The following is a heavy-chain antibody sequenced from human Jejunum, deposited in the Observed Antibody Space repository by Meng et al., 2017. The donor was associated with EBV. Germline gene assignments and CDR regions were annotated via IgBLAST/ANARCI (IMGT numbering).Heavy chain of an antibody. CDR1: GDSIDSRNW. Sequence: QLQVWGPGLVKPSGTLSLTCAVSGDSIDSRNWWSWVRQSPERGLEWIGEIYYSGSTNYNPSLKSRVTILVDRSENHFSLHLSSVTAADTAVYYCVRGGDYCLVYWGQGTLVTVSS. J-gene: IGHJ4*02. CDR3: VRGGDYCLVY. D-gene: IGHD2-21*02. CDR2: IYYSGST. V-gene: IGHV4-4*02.